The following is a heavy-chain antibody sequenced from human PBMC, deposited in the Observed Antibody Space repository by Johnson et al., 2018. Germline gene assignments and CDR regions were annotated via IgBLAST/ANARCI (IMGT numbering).Heavy chain of an antibody. J-gene: IGHJ3*02. CDR2: ISYDGNHK. CDR3: ARSWPSGSYWLGAFDI. V-gene: IGHV3-30-3*01. CDR1: GFSFSTYT. D-gene: IGHD1-26*01. Sequence: QVQLVESGGGVVQPGRSLRVSCAASGFSFSTYTMHWVRPAPGKGLEWVAIISYDGNHKFYADSVKGRFTISRDNSKNTLNLQMNSLSTDDTAVYYCARSWPSGSYWLGAFDIWGQGTMVTVSS.